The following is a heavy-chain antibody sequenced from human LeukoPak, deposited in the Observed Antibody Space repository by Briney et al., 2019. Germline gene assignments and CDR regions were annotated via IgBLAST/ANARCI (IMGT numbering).Heavy chain of an antibody. CDR1: GGTFSTYA. CDR2: IIPISGSA. CDR3: ATTMGYLDYCSGGTCYSMLD. D-gene: IGHD2-15*01. J-gene: IGHJ4*02. V-gene: IGHV1-69*05. Sequence: SVKVSCKASGGTFSTYAISWVRQAPGQGLEWMGGIIPISGSAKYTQKFQGRVTITTDESTTTPYMELRSLRSEDTAVYYCATTMGYLDYCSGGTCYSMLDWGQGTLVTVFS.